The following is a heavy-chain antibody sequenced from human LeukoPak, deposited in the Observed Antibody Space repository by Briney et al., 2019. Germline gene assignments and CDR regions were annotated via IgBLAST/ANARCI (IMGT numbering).Heavy chain of an antibody. J-gene: IGHJ3*02. CDR2: INPNSGGT. CDR3: ARVATPISGDDFDS. D-gene: IGHD5-12*01. V-gene: IGHV1-2*02. Sequence: ASVKLSCKASVYTFTGYYMHWVRQAPGQGLEWMGWINPNSGGTDYAQKFQGRVTKTRDTSISTAYMELSRLRSHDTAGYYCARVATPISGDDFDSGAQGTMVTVSS. CDR1: VYTFTGYY.